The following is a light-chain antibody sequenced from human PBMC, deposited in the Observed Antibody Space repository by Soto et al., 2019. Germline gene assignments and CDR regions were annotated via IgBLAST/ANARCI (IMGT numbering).Light chain of an antibody. Sequence: QSVLTQPASVPGSPGQSITISCTGTSSDVGGYNYVSWYQQHPGKAPMLMIYHVSNRPSGVSNRFSGSKSANTASPTISGLQAEDEADYYCSSYTSSNTYVFGTGTKVTVL. V-gene: IGLV2-14*03. CDR2: HVS. CDR1: SSDVGGYNY. J-gene: IGLJ1*01. CDR3: SSYTSSNTYV.